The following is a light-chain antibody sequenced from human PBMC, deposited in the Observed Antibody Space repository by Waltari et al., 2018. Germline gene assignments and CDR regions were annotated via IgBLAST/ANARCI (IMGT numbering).Light chain of an antibody. CDR3: QSYDNRLSGVV. Sequence: QSVLTQPPPMSGAPGQRVTISCTGSSSNIGAGYDVNWYQQFPGTAPKLLIYGNPNRPSGVPDRFSGSKSGTSASLAITGLQPEDEADYFCQSYDNRLSGVVFGGGTKLTVL. CDR2: GNP. V-gene: IGLV1-40*01. CDR1: SSNIGAGYD. J-gene: IGLJ2*01.